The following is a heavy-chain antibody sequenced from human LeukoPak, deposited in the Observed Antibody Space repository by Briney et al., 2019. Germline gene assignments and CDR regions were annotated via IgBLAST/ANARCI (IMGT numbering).Heavy chain of an antibody. J-gene: IGHJ3*02. D-gene: IGHD2-15*01. CDR2: ISGSGGST. Sequence: SWIRQPPGKGLEWVSGISGSGGSTHYADSVKDRFTISRDNSKNTLYLQMNSLRAEDTAVYYCAKETVVVVAATPDAFDIWGQGTMVTVSS. V-gene: IGHV3-23*01. CDR3: AKETVVVVAATPDAFDI.